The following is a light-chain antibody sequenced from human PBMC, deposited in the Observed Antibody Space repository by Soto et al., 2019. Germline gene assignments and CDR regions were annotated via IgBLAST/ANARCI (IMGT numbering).Light chain of an antibody. CDR1: SSNIGAGFD. CDR3: QSYDSTLSGSWV. CDR2: GNA. Sequence: QSALTQPPSVSGAPGQGVTISCAGGSSNIGAGFDVHWYQHVPGKPPKLLIYGNANRPSGVPDRFSASTSGTSASLAIYDLQAEDEADYYCQSYDSTLSGSWVFGGGTKLTVL. J-gene: IGLJ3*02. V-gene: IGLV1-40*01.